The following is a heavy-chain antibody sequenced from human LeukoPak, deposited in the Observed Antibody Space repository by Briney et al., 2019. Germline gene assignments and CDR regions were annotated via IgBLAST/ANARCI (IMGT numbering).Heavy chain of an antibody. J-gene: IGHJ5*02. CDR2: ISSIRTI. CDR3: ARVAENA. CDR1: GFTFGDYV. Sequence: PGGSLSLFCTASGFTFGDYVMSWVRQAPGKGLEWISYISSIRTIYYADSVKGRFTISRDNGKNSLYLQMNNLRAEDTAVYYCARVAENAWGRGTLVTVSS. V-gene: IGHV3-69-1*01.